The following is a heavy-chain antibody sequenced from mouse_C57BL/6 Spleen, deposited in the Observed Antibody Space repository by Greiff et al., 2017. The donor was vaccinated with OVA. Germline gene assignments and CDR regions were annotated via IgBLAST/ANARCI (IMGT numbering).Heavy chain of an antibody. CDR3: AREGYGYFDD. Sequence: EVQLQQSGPELVKPGASVKISCKASGYTFTDYYMNWVKQSHGKSLEWIGDINPNNGGTSYNQKFKGKATLTVDKSSSTAYMELRSLTSEDSAVYYCAREGYGYFDDWGQGTTLTVSS. J-gene: IGHJ2*01. CDR1: GYTFTDYY. V-gene: IGHV1-26*01. D-gene: IGHD1-1*02. CDR2: INPNNGGT.